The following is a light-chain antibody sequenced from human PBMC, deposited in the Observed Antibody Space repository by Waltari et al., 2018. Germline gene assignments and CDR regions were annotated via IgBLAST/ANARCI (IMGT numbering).Light chain of an antibody. CDR1: SSNIGVNV. Sequence: QSVLAQPPSVSGPPGQRVTIFCSGGSSNIGVNVVNWYQHLPGTSPRLLIFTNDQRPSGVPCRFSGSKSGTAASLAISGLQSEDEGHYYCAVWDDNLSGVVFGAGTQVTVL. CDR2: TND. V-gene: IGLV1-44*01. CDR3: AVWDDNLSGVV. J-gene: IGLJ1*01.